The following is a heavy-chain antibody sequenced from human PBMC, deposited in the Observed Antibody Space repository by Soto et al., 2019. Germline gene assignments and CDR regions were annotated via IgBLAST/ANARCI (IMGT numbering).Heavy chain of an antibody. V-gene: IGHV4-39*01. CDR2: IYYSGST. CDR1: GGSISSGSYY. J-gene: IGHJ5*02. Sequence: PPETLSPTCTVSGGSISSGSYYWGWIRQPPGKGLEWIGSIYYSGSTYYNPSLKSRVTISVDTSKNQFSLKLSSVTAADTAVYYCARHAGMATIGLDPWGQGTLVTVSS. D-gene: IGHD5-12*01. CDR3: ARHAGMATIGLDP.